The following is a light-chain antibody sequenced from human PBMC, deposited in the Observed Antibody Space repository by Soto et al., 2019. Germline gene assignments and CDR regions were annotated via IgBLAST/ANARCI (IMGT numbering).Light chain of an antibody. CDR2: EGS. CDR1: SSDVGNYNL. CDR3: CSYAGSSTYV. Sequence: QSVLTQPASVSGSPGQSITISCTGTSSDVGNYNLVSWYQQHPGKAPKLMIYEGSKRPSGVSNRFSGSKSGNTASLTISILQAEDEVDYYCCSYAGSSTYVFGTGTKVTVL. J-gene: IGLJ1*01. V-gene: IGLV2-23*01.